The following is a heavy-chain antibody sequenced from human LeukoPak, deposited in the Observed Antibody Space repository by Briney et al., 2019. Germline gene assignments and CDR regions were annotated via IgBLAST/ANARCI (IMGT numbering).Heavy chain of an antibody. Sequence: SETLSLTCAVYGGSFSGYYWSWIRQPPGKGLEWIGEINHSGSTNYNPSLKSRVTISVDTSKNQFSLKLSSVTAADTAVYYCARGYCSSTSCYYIDYWGQRTLVTVSS. D-gene: IGHD2-2*01. CDR2: INHSGST. V-gene: IGHV4-34*01. CDR3: ARGYCSSTSCYYIDY. CDR1: GGSFSGYY. J-gene: IGHJ4*02.